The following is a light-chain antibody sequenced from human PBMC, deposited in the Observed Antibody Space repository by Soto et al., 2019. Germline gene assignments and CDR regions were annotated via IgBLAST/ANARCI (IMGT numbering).Light chain of an antibody. J-gene: IGKJ1*01. CDR1: ESVHTN. CDR3: QQYDNWRWT. V-gene: IGKV3-15*01. Sequence: LVMTQSPATLSVSPGERATLSCRASESVHTNLAWYQQKPGQAPRLLIYGASTRATGVPARFSGSGSGTEFTLTITSLQSEDFAVYYCQQYDNWRWTFGQGT. CDR2: GAS.